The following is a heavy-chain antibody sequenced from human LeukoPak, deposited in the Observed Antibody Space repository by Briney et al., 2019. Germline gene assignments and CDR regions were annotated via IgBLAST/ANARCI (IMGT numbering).Heavy chain of an antibody. Sequence: SETLSLTCAVYGGSFSGYYWSWIRQPPGKGLEWIGEINHSGSTNYNPSLKSRVTISVDTSKNQFSLKLSSVTAADTAVYYCPRLYDILTGYYNYFDYWGQGTLVTVSS. CDR3: PRLYDILTGYYNYFDY. CDR2: INHSGST. CDR1: GGSFSGYY. D-gene: IGHD3-9*01. V-gene: IGHV4-34*01. J-gene: IGHJ4*02.